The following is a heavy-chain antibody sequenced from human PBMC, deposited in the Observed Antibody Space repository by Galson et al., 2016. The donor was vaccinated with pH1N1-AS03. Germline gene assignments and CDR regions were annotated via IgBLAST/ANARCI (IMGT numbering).Heavy chain of an antibody. CDR3: AKGLTIAGSTYHFDS. D-gene: IGHD1-20*01. CDR2: VSDSGGAT. Sequence: SLRLSCAASGFTFSNVWLTWVRQAPGKGLERVAIVSDSGGATFYADSVKGRFTISRDNYKNTLSMQMNSLGVEDTAIYYCAKGLTIAGSTYHFDSWGQGTLVTVSS. V-gene: IGHV3-23*01. CDR1: GFTFSNVW. J-gene: IGHJ4*02.